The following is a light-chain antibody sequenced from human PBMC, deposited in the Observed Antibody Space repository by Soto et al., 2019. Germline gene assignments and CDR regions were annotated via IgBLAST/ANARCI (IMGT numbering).Light chain of an antibody. CDR1: QSVDRNY. Sequence: EIVWTHSPGTLSLSPGEESTLSCRASQSVDRNYLALYQQKPGQTPRLIIYVASGRADGIPHRFSGRGFGTDFNLTISKVETEDFAVYYGQQCGSPRSVTLGPGTRLEI. J-gene: IGKJ5*01. CDR3: QQCGSPRSVT. V-gene: IGKV3-20*01. CDR2: VAS.